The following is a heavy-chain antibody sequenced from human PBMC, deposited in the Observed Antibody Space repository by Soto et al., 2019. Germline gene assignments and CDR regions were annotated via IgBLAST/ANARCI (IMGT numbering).Heavy chain of an antibody. D-gene: IGHD6-13*01. V-gene: IGHV4-34*01. Sequence: PSETLSLTCAFYGGSFSGYYWSWIRQPPGKGLEWIGEINHSGSTNYNPSLKSRVTISVDTSKNQFSLKLSSVTAADTAVYYCAREKPYSSSWYHDYWGQGTLVTVSS. CDR2: INHSGST. J-gene: IGHJ4*02. CDR3: AREKPYSSSWYHDY. CDR1: GGSFSGYY.